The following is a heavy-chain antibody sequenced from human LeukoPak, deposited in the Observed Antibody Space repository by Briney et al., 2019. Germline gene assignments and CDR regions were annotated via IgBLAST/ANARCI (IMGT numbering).Heavy chain of an antibody. J-gene: IGHJ5*02. CDR3: ARHDFYGATYSGWFDP. D-gene: IGHD4-17*01. Sequence: SSEPLSLTCTVSVGSITNNNDYWAWIRQPPGKGLQWIERMFYSGSTYSGSNFYNPSLRRRVTISVDTSKNQFSLKLSSVTAADTAVYYCARHDFYGATYSGWFDPWGQGTLVAVSP. CDR2: MFYSGSTYSGSN. CDR1: VGSITNNNDY. V-gene: IGHV4-39*01.